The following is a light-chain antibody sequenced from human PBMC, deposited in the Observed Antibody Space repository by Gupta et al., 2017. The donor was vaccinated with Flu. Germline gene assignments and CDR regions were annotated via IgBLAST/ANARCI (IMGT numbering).Light chain of an antibody. J-gene: IGKJ4*01. CDR3: QHNYDNDALN. Sequence: SQITESRSTLSVSVGDRVTITCRASQNINIYFSWYQQKRGGAPKLLLYYGATWKSGVTSKFGGSGGATEVTITISSRQQEDYAAWFCQHNYDNDALNFGVGTKVEI. V-gene: IGKV1-39*01. CDR2: YGA. CDR1: QNINIY.